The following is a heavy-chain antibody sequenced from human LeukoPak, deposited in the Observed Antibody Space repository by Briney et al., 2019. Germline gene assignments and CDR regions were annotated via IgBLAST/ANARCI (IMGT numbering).Heavy chain of an antibody. V-gene: IGHV4-59*11. Sequence: SETLSLTCTVSGGSISTHYWNWIRQPPGKGLEWLGFIHYSGTTNQKPSLKSRVTISVDTSKNQFSLKLSSVTAADTAVYYCARGGDYANLDNWGQGTLVTVSP. CDR1: GGSISTHY. CDR2: IHYSGTT. CDR3: ARGGDYANLDN. D-gene: IGHD4-17*01. J-gene: IGHJ4*02.